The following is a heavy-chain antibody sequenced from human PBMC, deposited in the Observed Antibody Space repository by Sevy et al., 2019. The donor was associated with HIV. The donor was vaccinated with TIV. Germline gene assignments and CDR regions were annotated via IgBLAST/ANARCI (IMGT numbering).Heavy chain of an antibody. CDR3: ARHCGGTSCSHAFDI. CDR2: INHSGST. Sequence: TENLSLTCAVYGGSFSGYYWSWIRQPPGKGLEWIGEINHSGSTNYNPSLKSRVTISVDTSKNQFSLKLSSVTTADTAVYYCARHCGGTSCSHAFDIWGQGTMVTVSS. V-gene: IGHV4-34*01. D-gene: IGHD2-2*01. CDR1: GGSFSGYY. J-gene: IGHJ3*02.